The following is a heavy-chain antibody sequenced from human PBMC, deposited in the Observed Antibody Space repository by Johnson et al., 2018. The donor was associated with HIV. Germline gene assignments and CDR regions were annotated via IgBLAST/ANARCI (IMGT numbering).Heavy chain of an antibody. V-gene: IGHV3-33*01. J-gene: IGHJ3*02. D-gene: IGHD6-13*01. CDR3: ARDKGSWFDDAFDI. Sequence: QVQLVESGGGVVQPGRSLRLSCAASGFTFSSYGMHWVRQAPGKGLEWVAVIWYDGSNKYYADSVKGRFTISRDNSKNTLYLQMNSLKVEDTAVYYCARDKGSWFDDAFDIWGQGTMVTVYS. CDR2: IWYDGSNK. CDR1: GFTFSSYG.